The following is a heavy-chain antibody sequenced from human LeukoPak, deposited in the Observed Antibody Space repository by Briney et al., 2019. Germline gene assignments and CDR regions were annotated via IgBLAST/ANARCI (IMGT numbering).Heavy chain of an antibody. J-gene: IGHJ4*02. D-gene: IGHD4-17*01. CDR2: IYSGGST. Sequence: GGSLRLSCAASGFTFSSYAMSWVRQAPGKGLEWVSVIYSGGSTHYADSVKGRFTISRDNSKNTLYLQMNSLRAEDTAVYYCARDRLRFGDYYFDYWGQGTLVTVST. CDR1: GFTFSSYA. CDR3: ARDRLRFGDYYFDY. V-gene: IGHV3-66*01.